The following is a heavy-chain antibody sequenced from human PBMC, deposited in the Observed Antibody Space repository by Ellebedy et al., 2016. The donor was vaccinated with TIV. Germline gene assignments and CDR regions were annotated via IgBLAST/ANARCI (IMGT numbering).Heavy chain of an antibody. CDR3: AISLFGAVIPGSDC. J-gene: IGHJ4*02. Sequence: PGGSLRLSCAASGFTFTSYAMSWVRQAPGKGLEWVSAITGSGGTTYYADSVKGRFTISRDNSQNTLYLQMNSLRAEDTALYYCAISLFGAVIPGSDCWGQGTLVTVSS. CDR1: GFTFTSYA. D-gene: IGHD3-3*01. V-gene: IGHV3-23*01. CDR2: ITGSGGTT.